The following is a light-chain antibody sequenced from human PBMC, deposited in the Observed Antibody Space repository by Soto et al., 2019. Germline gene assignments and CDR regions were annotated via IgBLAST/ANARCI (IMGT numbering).Light chain of an antibody. CDR3: QQYEDLPLT. J-gene: IGKJ4*01. CDR2: DSS. CDR1: HSIANS. Sequence: DVQLTQSSSSLSASVGDRVIITCQASHSIANSLNWFQQKPGKAPELLISDSSHLEARVPSRFSGSRSGTDFTLTISNLQPEDFATYYCQQYEDLPLTFGGGTKADIK. V-gene: IGKV1-33*01.